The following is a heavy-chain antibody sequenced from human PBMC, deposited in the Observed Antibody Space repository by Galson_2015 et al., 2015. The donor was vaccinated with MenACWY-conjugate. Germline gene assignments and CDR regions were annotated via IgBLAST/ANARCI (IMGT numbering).Heavy chain of an antibody. CDR3: ARRGSAVAQSFDY. D-gene: IGHD4-23*01. CDR2: IYYSGST. V-gene: IGHV4-39*01. J-gene: IGHJ4*02. Sequence: ETLSLTCTVSGGSISSSSYYWGWIRQPPGKGLEWIGSIYYSGSTYYNPSLKSRVTISEDTSKNQFSLKLSSVTAADTAVYYCARRGSAVAQSFDYWGQGTLVTVSS. CDR1: GGSISSSSYY.